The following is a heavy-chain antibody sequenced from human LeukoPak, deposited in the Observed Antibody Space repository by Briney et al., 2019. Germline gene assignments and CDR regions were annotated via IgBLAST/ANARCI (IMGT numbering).Heavy chain of an antibody. D-gene: IGHD3-16*01. CDR2: IIPIFGTA. V-gene: IGHV1-69*13. Sequence: ASVKVSCKASGYTFTSYGISWVRQAPGQGLEWMGGIIPIFGTANYAQKFQGRVTITADESTSTAYMELSSLRSEDTAVYYCAKENTFGGHYWGQGTLVTVSS. CDR3: AKENTFGGHY. J-gene: IGHJ4*02. CDR1: GYTFTSYG.